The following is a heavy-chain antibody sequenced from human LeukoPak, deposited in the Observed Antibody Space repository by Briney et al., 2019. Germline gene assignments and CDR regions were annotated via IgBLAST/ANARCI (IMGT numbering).Heavy chain of an antibody. Sequence: SKTLSLTCTVSGGSVSSGSYYWSWIRQPPGKGLEWIGYIYYSGSTNYNPSLKSRVTISVDTSKNQFSLKLSSVTAADTAVYYCAATAWGGDCYSPCGAFDIWGQGTMVTVSS. CDR3: AATAWGGDCYSPCGAFDI. V-gene: IGHV4-61*01. J-gene: IGHJ3*02. CDR1: GGSVSSGSYY. D-gene: IGHD2-21*02. CDR2: IYYSGST.